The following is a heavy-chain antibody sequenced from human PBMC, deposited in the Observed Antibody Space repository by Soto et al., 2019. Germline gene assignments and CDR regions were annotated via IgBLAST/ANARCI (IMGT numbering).Heavy chain of an antibody. CDR1: GGTFSNNA. CDR2: IIPLFGTP. J-gene: IGHJ4*02. Sequence: QVQLVQSGAELKKPGSSVNVSCKASGGTFSNNAISWVRQAPGQGLEWMGGIIPLFGTPRYAQNFQGRLTITADESSSTAYMQLNILRSEDTAVYYCASLAEPLYTAMLKGLAHWGQGSLVTVSS. V-gene: IGHV1-69*01. D-gene: IGHD5-18*01. CDR3: ASLAEPLYTAMLKGLAH.